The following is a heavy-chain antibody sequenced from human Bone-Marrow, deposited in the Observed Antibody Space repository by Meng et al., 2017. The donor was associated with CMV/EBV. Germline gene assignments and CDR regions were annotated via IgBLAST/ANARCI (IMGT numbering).Heavy chain of an antibody. CDR3: ARAYLEDDYYDSSGYRGWFDP. CDR2: INPSGGST. D-gene: IGHD3-22*01. V-gene: IGHV1-46*01. CDR1: GYTFTSYY. J-gene: IGHJ5*02. Sequence: ASVKVSCKASGYTFTSYYMHWVRQAPGQGLEWMGIINPSGGSTSYAQKFQGRVTITRNTSISTAYMELSSLRSEDTAVYYCARAYLEDDYYDSSGYRGWFDPWGQGTLVTVSS.